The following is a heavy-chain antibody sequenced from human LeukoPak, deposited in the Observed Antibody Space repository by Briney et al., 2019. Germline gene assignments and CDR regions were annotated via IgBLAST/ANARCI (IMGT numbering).Heavy chain of an antibody. CDR1: GGSISSYY. CDR3: ASNLIRYSSSPTSFDY. J-gene: IGHJ4*02. CDR2: IYYSGST. D-gene: IGHD6-6*01. Sequence: PSETLSLTCTVSGGSISSYYWSWIRQPPGKGLEWIGYIYYSGSTNYNPSLKSRVTISVDTSKNQFSLKLSSVTAADTAVYYCASNLIRYSSSPTSFDYWGQGTLVTVSS. V-gene: IGHV4-59*01.